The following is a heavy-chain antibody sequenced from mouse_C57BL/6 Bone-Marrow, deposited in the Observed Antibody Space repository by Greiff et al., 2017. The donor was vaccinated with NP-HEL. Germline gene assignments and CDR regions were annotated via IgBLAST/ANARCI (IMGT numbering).Heavy chain of an antibody. V-gene: IGHV3-6*01. CDR2: ISYDGSN. D-gene: IGHD1-1*01. J-gene: IGHJ2*01. Sequence: EVKLQESGPGLVKPSQSLSLTCSVTGYSITSGYYWNWIRQFPGNKLEWMGYISYDGSNNYNPSLKNRISITRDTSKNQFFLKLNSVTTEDTATYYCARLITTVVASYYSDYWGQGTTLTVSS. CDR3: ARLITTVVASYYSDY. CDR1: GYSITSGYY.